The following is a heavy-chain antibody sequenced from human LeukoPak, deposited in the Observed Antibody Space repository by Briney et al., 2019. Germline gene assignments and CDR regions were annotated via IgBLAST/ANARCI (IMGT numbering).Heavy chain of an antibody. Sequence: GGSLRLSCAASGFTFSSYSMNWVRQAPGKGLEWVSSISSSSSYIYYADSVKGRFTISRDNSKNTLYLQMNSLRAEDTAVYYCAKGVNIAVAGTYYYYYYMDVWGKGTTVTISS. CDR3: AKGVNIAVAGTYYYYYYMDV. CDR2: ISSSSSYI. J-gene: IGHJ6*03. V-gene: IGHV3-21*01. D-gene: IGHD6-19*01. CDR1: GFTFSSYS.